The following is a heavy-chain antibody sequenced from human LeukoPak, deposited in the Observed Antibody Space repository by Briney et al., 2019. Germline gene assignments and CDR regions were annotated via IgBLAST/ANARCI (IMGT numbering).Heavy chain of an antibody. Sequence: PGGSLRLSCAASGFTFSDYYMSWIRQAPGKGLEWVSYISSSGSTIYYADSVKGRFTISRDNAKNSLYLQMNSLRAEDTAAYYCARVGMSSSGPNYYYYYMDVWGKGTTVTVSS. CDR2: ISSSGSTI. CDR3: ARVGMSSSGPNYYYYYMDV. J-gene: IGHJ6*03. CDR1: GFTFSDYY. D-gene: IGHD6-19*01. V-gene: IGHV3-11*01.